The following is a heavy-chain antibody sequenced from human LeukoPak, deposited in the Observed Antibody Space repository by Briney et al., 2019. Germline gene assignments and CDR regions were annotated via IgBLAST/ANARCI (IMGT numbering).Heavy chain of an antibody. CDR3: AGGGSYGSFDY. Sequence: PGGSLRLSCAASGFPVSSNYMSGGRPAPGKGREGVSVIYRGGSTYYADSVKGRFTISRDNSKNTLYLQMNSLRAEDTAVYYCAGGGSYGSFDYWGQGTLVTVSS. CDR2: IYRGGST. V-gene: IGHV3-53*01. D-gene: IGHD5-18*01. CDR1: GFPVSSNY. J-gene: IGHJ4*02.